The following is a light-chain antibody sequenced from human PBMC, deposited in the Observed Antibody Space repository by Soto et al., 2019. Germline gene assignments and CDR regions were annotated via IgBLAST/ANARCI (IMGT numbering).Light chain of an antibody. CDR3: QQANSFPLT. Sequence: DIQMTQSPSFVSASVGDRVTITCRASQGISRWLAWYQQRPGKAPELLIYGASSLQSGVPSRFSGSGSVTDFTLTITSLQPEDFATSYCQQANSFPLTFGQGTRLEIK. CDR2: GAS. J-gene: IGKJ5*01. V-gene: IGKV1-12*01. CDR1: QGISRW.